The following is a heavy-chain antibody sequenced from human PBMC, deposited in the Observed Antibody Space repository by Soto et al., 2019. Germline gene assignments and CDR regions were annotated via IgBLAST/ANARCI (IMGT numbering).Heavy chain of an antibody. V-gene: IGHV4-34*01. CDR1: GGSFSSYY. J-gene: IGHJ5*02. Sequence: QVQLQLWGAGLLKPSETLSLTCAVYGGSFSSYYWSWIRQPPGKGLEWIGEINRGGSTNCNPEISHTANTNCNPSLKSRVTISVDTSKNQFSLKLRSVTAADTAVYYCARGHPRSFLLTVVVAAYWFDPWGQGTLVAVSS. D-gene: IGHD2-15*01. CDR2: INRGGSTNCNPEISHTANT. CDR3: ARGHPRSFLLTVVVAAYWFDP.